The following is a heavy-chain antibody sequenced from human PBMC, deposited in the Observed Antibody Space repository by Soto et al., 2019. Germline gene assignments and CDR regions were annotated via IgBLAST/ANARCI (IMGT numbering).Heavy chain of an antibody. CDR3: AKHKGSRYAIDF. Sequence: EVHLLESGGDLVQPGGSLRLSCAGTGFTFSTSAMTWVRQAPGRGLEWVSHISLDYSTYYADFVKGRFTVSRDNSKNTLHLQMSSLRAEDMAVYYCAKHKGSRYAIDFWGQGTLVTVSP. CDR2: ISLDYST. CDR1: GFTFSTSA. D-gene: IGHD3-16*01. V-gene: IGHV3-23*01. J-gene: IGHJ4*02.